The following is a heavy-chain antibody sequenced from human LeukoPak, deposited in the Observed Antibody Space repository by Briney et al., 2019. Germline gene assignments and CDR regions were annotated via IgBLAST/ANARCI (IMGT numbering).Heavy chain of an antibody. CDR1: GGSFSGYY. CDR2: INHSGST. J-gene: IGHJ4*02. CDR3: ARHDYGDNFDY. Sequence: SETLSLTCAVYGGSFSGYYWSWIRQPPGKGLEWTGEINHSGSTNYNPSLKSRVTISVDTSKNQFSLKLSSVTAADTAVYYCARHDYGDNFDYWGQGTLVTVSS. D-gene: IGHD4-17*01. V-gene: IGHV4-34*01.